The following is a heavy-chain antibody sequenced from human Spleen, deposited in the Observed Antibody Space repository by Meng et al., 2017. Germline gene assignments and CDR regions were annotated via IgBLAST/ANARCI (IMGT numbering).Heavy chain of an antibody. CDR3: ARGTPGRSYSDY. V-gene: IGHV1-18*01. J-gene: IGHJ4*02. D-gene: IGHD3-10*01. Sequence: QVQVVQSGAEVKKPGASVKVSCKASDYTFTGYGVSWVRQAPGQGLEWMAWLGAHDGDTSHALKFQGRVTVSADRPTATAYMELRSLRSDDTAVYYCARGTPGRSYSDYWGQGTLVTVSS. CDR1: DYTFTGYG. CDR2: LGAHDGDT.